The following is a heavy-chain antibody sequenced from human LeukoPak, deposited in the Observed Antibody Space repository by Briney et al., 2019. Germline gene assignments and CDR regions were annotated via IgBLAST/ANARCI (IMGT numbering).Heavy chain of an antibody. V-gene: IGHV4-61*02. CDR3: ARDPPRYSSSWALFDY. Sequence: PSETLSHTCTVSGGSISSGSYYWSWIRQPAGKGLEWIGRIYTSGSTNYNPSLKSRVTISVDTSKNQFSLKLSSVTAADTAVYYCARDPPRYSSSWALFDYWGQGTLVTVSS. D-gene: IGHD6-13*01. CDR2: IYTSGST. J-gene: IGHJ4*02. CDR1: GGSISSGSYY.